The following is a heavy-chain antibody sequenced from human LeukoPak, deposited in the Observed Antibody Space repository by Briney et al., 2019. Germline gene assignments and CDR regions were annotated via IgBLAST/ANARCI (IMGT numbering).Heavy chain of an antibody. Sequence: GGSQRLSCAASGFTSSSYWMSWVRQAPGKGLEWVDNSKQDGSEKYYVDSAKVRFTISRDNARNSLYLQMNTLRPEDTAVYHCARDSYYDFWSGSSQGADYWGQGTLVTVSS. CDR2: SKQDGSEK. D-gene: IGHD3-3*01. CDR1: GFTSSSYW. J-gene: IGHJ4*02. CDR3: ARDSYYDFWSGSSQGADY. V-gene: IGHV3-7*01.